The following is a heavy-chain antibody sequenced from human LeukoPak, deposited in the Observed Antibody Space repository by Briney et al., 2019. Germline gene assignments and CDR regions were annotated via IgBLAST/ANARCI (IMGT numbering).Heavy chain of an antibody. Sequence: ASVKDSCKASGYTFTSYYMHWVRQAPGQGLEWMGIINPSGGSTTYAQKFQGRVTMTRDMSTSTAYMELSSLRPEDTAVYYCARDLVGSAISYSSGAWDYWGQGTLVTVSS. CDR1: GYTFTSYY. CDR3: ARDLVGSAISYSSGAWDY. J-gene: IGHJ4*02. CDR2: INPSGGST. D-gene: IGHD3-10*01. V-gene: IGHV1-46*01.